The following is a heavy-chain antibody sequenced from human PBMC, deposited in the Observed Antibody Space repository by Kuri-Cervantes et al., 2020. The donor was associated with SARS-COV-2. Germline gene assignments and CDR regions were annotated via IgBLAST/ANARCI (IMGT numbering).Heavy chain of an antibody. J-gene: IGHJ4*02. CDR1: GITVSTNY. CDR3: TRGSIAGRRGIFDF. D-gene: IGHD6-6*01. V-gene: IGHV3-53*01. CDR2: MYSGRST. Sequence: GGSLRLSCAASGITVSTNYMNWVRQAPGKGLEWLSVMYSGRSTYYADSVKGRFTISRDTSKNTVYLQMNSLRGDDTAVYYCTRGSIAGRRGIFDFWCQGTVVTVSS.